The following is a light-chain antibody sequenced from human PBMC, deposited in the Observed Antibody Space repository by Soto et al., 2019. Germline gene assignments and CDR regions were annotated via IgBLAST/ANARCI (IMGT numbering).Light chain of an antibody. J-gene: IGLJ2*01. CDR1: SSDVGGYIY. CDR3: SPFTSSNTLV. Sequence: QSALTQPASVSGSPGQSITISCTGTSSDVGGYIYVSWHQQHPGTAPKLMIYDVNNRPSGVSNRFSGSKSGNTASLTISGLQAEDEADYYCSPFTSSNTLVFGGGTKVTVL. V-gene: IGLV2-14*01. CDR2: DVN.